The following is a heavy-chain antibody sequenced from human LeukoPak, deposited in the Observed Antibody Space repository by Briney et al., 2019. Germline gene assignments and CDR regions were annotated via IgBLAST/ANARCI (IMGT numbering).Heavy chain of an antibody. J-gene: IGHJ3*02. CDR1: GYTFTSYY. D-gene: IGHD3-3*01. V-gene: IGHV1-46*01. CDR2: INPSGGST. Sequence: VASVKVSCKASGYTFTSYYMHWVRQAPGQGLEWMGIINPSGGSTSYAQKFQGRVTMTRDTSTSTVYMELSSLRSEDTAVYYCARDSNDFWSGLQDVHAFDIWGQGTMVTVSS. CDR3: ARDSNDFWSGLQDVHAFDI.